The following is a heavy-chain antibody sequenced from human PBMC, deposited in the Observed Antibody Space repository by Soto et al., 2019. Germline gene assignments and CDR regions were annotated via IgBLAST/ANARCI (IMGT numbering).Heavy chain of an antibody. CDR1: GYTFTRYG. Sequence: ASVKVSCKASGYTFTRYGISWVRQAPGQGLEWMGWISAYNGNTNYAQKLQGRVTMTTDTSTSTAYMELRSLRSDDTAVYYCARAVEDIVVVTVTPPGGGLGYWGQGTLVTVSS. V-gene: IGHV1-18*04. J-gene: IGHJ4*02. D-gene: IGHD2-21*02. CDR3: ARAVEDIVVVTVTPPGGGLGY. CDR2: ISAYNGNT.